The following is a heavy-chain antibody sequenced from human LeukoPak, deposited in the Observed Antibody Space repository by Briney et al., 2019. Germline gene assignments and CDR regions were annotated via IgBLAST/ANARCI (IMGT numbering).Heavy chain of an antibody. CDR2: ISWNSGSI. D-gene: IGHD2-8*01. CDR1: GFTFDDYDDYA. CDR3: AKSLKGYCTNGICHTSSPYYYYYMDV. J-gene: IGHJ6*03. Sequence: GGSLRLSCAASGFTFDDYDDYAMHWVRQAPGKGLEWVSGISWNSGSIEYADSVKGRFTISRDNSKNTLYLQMNSLRAEDTAVYYCAKSLKGYCTNGICHTSSPYYYYYMDVWGKGTTVTVSS. V-gene: IGHV3-9*01.